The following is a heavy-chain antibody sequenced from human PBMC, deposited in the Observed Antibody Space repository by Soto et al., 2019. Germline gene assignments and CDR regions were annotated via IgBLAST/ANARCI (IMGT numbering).Heavy chain of an antibody. CDR1: GGTFSSYA. CDR3: ARGAVLMVYARAFDY. D-gene: IGHD2-8*01. J-gene: IGHJ4*02. CDR2: IIPIFGTA. Sequence: ASVKVSCKASGGTFSSYAISWVRQAPGQGLEWMGGIIPIFGTANYAQKFQGRVTITADESTSTAYMELSSLRSEDTAVYYCARGAVLMVYARAFDYWGQGTLVTVS. V-gene: IGHV1-69*13.